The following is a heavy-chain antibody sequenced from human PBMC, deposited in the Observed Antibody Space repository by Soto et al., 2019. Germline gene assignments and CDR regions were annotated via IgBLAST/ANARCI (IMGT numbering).Heavy chain of an antibody. CDR2: IIPVFGTT. D-gene: IGHD3-16*01. J-gene: IGHJ4*02. CDR3: ARGGGPYVWFNEF. Sequence: QEQLVQSGAEVKKPGSSVKVSCKDSGGLFSSFAISWVRQAPGQGLEWMGGIIPVFGTTNYAQKFQGRVTITADESTNTAYMELSSRTSDDTAIYCCARGGGPYVWFNEFWGQGTQVTVSS. CDR1: GGLFSSFA. V-gene: IGHV1-69*01.